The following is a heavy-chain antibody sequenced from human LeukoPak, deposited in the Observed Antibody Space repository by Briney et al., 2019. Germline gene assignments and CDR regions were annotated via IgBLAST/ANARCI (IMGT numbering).Heavy chain of an antibody. CDR2: ISTSGST. CDR3: ARVDYGGYREFDY. D-gene: IGHD4-17*01. CDR1: GGSISRGSYF. Sequence: SQTLSLTCTVSGGSISRGSYFWSWIRQPAGKGLEWIGCISTSGSTNYNPSLKSRLAISVDTSRNQFSLKLNSVTAADTAVYYCARVDYGGYREFDYWGQGTLVTVSS. V-gene: IGHV4-61*02. J-gene: IGHJ4*02.